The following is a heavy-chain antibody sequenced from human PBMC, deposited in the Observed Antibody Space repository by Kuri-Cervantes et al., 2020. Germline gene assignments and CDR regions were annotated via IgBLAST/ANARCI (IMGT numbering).Heavy chain of an antibody. D-gene: IGHD4-11*01. V-gene: IGHV2-5*02. J-gene: IGHJ4*02. CDR1: GFSLSTSGVG. Sequence: SGPTLVKPTQTLTLTCTFSGFSLSTSGVGVGWIRQPPGKALEWLALIYWDDDKRYSPSLKSRLTITKDTSKNQVVLTMTNVDPVDTATYYCAHSLGSNHGDFFDYWGQGTLVTVSS. CDR3: AHSLGSNHGDFFDY. CDR2: IYWDDDK.